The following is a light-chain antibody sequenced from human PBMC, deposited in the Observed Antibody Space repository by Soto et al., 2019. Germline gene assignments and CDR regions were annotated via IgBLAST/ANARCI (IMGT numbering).Light chain of an antibody. CDR3: QSYDSSLRGI. V-gene: IGLV1-40*01. CDR1: SSNIGAGYD. J-gene: IGLJ1*01. CDR2: DNT. Sequence: QPVLTQAPSVSGAPGQRVTISCTGSSSNIGAGYDVHWYQQLPGTAPKLLIYDNTNRPSGVPDRFSGSKSGTSASLAITGLQVEDEAVYFCQSYDSSLRGIFGAGTKLTVL.